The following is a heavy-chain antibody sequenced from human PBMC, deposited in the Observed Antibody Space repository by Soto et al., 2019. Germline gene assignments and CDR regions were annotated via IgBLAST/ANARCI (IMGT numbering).Heavy chain of an antibody. Sequence: SETLSLTCSVSGDSISSISHYWGWIRQPPGKGLEWIGSIYYSGRTYYNTSLKSRVTTSVDTTKNQFSLKLTSVTAADTAVYYCVRQSSYGSGSYYDYWGQGTQVTVSS. CDR3: VRQSSYGSGSYYDY. D-gene: IGHD3-10*01. CDR2: IYYSGRT. V-gene: IGHV4-39*01. CDR1: GDSISSISHY. J-gene: IGHJ4*02.